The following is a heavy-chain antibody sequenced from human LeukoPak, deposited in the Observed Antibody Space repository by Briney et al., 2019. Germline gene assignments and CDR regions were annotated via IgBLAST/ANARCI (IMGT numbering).Heavy chain of an antibody. V-gene: IGHV1-46*01. CDR1: GYTFTSYY. D-gene: IGHD5-24*01. J-gene: IGHJ5*02. CDR2: INPSGGST. Sequence: ASVKVSCKASGYTFTSYYMHWVRRAPGQGLEWMGIINPSGGSTSYAQKFQGRVTMTRDTSTSTVYMELSSLRSEDTAVYYCARVGDGYNSFRSWFDPWGQGTLVTVSS. CDR3: ARVGDGYNSFRSWFDP.